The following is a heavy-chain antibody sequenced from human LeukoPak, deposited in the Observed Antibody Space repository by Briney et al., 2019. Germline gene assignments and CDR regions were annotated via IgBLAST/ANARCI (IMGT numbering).Heavy chain of an antibody. CDR2: IIPIFGTA. Sequence: ASVEVSCKASGGTFSSYAISWVRQAPGQGLEWMGGIIPIFGTANYAQKFQGRVTITADKSTSTAYMELSSPRSEDTAVYYCAHGVLRYFDWSPGDSAFDIWGQGTMVTVSS. CDR3: AHGVLRYFDWSPGDSAFDI. V-gene: IGHV1-69*06. J-gene: IGHJ3*02. D-gene: IGHD3-9*01. CDR1: GGTFSSYA.